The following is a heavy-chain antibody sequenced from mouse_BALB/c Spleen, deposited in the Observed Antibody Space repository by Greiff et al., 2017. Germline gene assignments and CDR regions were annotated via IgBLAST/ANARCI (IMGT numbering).Heavy chain of an antibody. CDR2: ISNGGGST. J-gene: IGHJ4*01. CDR3: ARNYYGSSYAMDY. CDR1: GFTFSSYT. D-gene: IGHD1-1*01. Sequence: EVHLVESGGGLVQPGGSLKLSCAASGFTFSSYTMSWVRQTPEKRLEWVAYISNGGGSTYYPDTVKGRFTISRDNAKNTLYLQMSSLKSEDTAMYYCARNYYGSSYAMDYWGQGTSVTVSS. V-gene: IGHV5-12-2*01.